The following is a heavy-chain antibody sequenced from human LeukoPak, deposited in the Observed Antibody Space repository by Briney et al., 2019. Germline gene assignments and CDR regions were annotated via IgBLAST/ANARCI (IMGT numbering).Heavy chain of an antibody. Sequence: PGGSLRLSCAASGFTFRSYVMSWVRLAPGKGLEWVAVMSYDGANKYYADSVKGRFTISRDNSKNTLYLQMNSLTTEDTAVYYCARDRLLYTSGPGSFDYWGQGTLVTVSS. CDR1: GFTFRSYV. CDR3: ARDRLLYTSGPGSFDY. V-gene: IGHV3-30-3*01. CDR2: MSYDGANK. D-gene: IGHD6-19*01. J-gene: IGHJ4*02.